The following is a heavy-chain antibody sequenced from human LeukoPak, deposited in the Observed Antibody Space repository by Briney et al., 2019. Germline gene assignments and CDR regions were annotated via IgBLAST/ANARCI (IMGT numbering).Heavy chain of an antibody. V-gene: IGHV3-11*01. CDR1: GFTFSDYY. D-gene: IGHD2-2*01. J-gene: IGHJ6*02. CDR2: ISSSGSTI. Sequence: GGSLRLSCAASGFTFSDYYMSWTRQAPGKGLEWVSYISSSGSTIYYADSVKGRFTISRDNAKNSLYLQMNSLRAEDTAVYYCARDHLVVPAAGLDVWGQGTTVTVSS. CDR3: ARDHLVVPAAGLDV.